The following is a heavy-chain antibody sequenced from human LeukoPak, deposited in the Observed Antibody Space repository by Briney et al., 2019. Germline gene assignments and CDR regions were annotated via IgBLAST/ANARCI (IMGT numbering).Heavy chain of an antibody. J-gene: IGHJ4*02. CDR2: IYYSGST. Sequence: SGTLSLTCTVSGGSISSYYWSWIRQPPGKGLEWIGYIYYSGSTNYNPSLKSRVTISVDTSKNQFSLKLSSVTAADTAVYYCARDYCSSTSCYPNFGYWGQGTLVTVSS. D-gene: IGHD2-2*01. V-gene: IGHV4-59*01. CDR1: GGSISSYY. CDR3: ARDYCSSTSCYPNFGY.